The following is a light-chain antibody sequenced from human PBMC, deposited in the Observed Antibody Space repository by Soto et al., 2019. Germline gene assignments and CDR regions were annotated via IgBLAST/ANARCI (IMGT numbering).Light chain of an antibody. CDR2: GAS. CDR1: QGVSRK. CDR3: QQDHTWPIT. J-gene: IGKJ4*01. V-gene: IGKV3-15*01. Sequence: DIVMTQSPATLSVAPGERVTFSCRASQGVSRKLAWYQHKPGQAPRLLISGASTGATGIPARFSGSGSGTEFTLTISGLRPEDCAIYYCQQDHTWPITFGGGTKVEIK.